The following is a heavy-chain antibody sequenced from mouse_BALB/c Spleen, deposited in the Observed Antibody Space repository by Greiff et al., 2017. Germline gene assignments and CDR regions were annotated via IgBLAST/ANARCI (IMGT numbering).Heavy chain of an antibody. J-gene: IGHJ4*01. V-gene: IGHV5-4*02. D-gene: IGHD2-14*01. Sequence: DVMLVESGGGLVKPGGSLKLSCAASGFTFSDYYMYWVRQTPEKRLEWVATISDGGSYTYYPDSVKGRFTISRDNAKNNLYLQMSSLKSEDTAMYYCARGGGYDEDYYAMDYWGQGTSVTVSS. CDR1: GFTFSDYY. CDR2: ISDGGSYT. CDR3: ARGGGYDEDYYAMDY.